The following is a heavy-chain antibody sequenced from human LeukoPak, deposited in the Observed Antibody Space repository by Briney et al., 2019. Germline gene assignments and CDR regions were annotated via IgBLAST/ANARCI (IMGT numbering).Heavy chain of an antibody. CDR1: GGSIRSGSYW. V-gene: IGHV4-39*07. CDR2: INHSGST. CDR3: ARGATVDDYGDYGNWFDP. Sequence: SETLSLTCTVSGGSIRSGSYWWGWIRQPPGKGLEWIGEINHSGSTNYNPSLKSRVTISVDTSKNQFSLKLSSVTAADTAVYYCARGATVDDYGDYGNWFDPWGQGTLVTVSS. D-gene: IGHD4-17*01. J-gene: IGHJ5*02.